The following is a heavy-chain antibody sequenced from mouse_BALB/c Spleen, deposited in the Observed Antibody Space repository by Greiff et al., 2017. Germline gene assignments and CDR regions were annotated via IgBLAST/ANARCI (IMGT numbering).Heavy chain of an antibody. Sequence: EVKLVESGGGLVKPGGSLKLSCAASGFTFSSYTMSWVRQTPEKRLEWVATISSGGSYTYYPDSVKGRFTISRDNAKNTLYLQMSSLKSEDTAMYYCTRDSTTDWYFDVWGAGTTVTVSS. J-gene: IGHJ1*01. D-gene: IGHD1-1*01. V-gene: IGHV5-6-4*01. CDR2: ISSGGSYT. CDR3: TRDSTTDWYFDV. CDR1: GFTFSSYT.